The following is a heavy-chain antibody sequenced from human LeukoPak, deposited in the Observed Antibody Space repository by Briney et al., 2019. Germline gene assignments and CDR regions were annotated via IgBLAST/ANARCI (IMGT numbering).Heavy chain of an antibody. CDR3: AKDLVTAMVTFWDY. CDR2: ISGSGGST. J-gene: IGHJ4*02. Sequence: PGGSLRLSCVVSGFTVSNNYMKWVRQAPGKGLEWVSAISGSGGSTYYADSVKGRFTISRDNSKNTLYLQMNSLRAEDTAVYYCAKDLVTAMVTFWDYWGQGTLVTVSS. CDR1: GFTVSNNY. V-gene: IGHV3-23*01. D-gene: IGHD5-18*01.